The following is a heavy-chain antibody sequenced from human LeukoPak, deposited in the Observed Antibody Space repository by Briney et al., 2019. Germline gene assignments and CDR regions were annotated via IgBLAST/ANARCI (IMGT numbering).Heavy chain of an antibody. J-gene: IGHJ4*02. CDR2: ISSSGSYI. CDR3: ARALGDYYGSGSYD. CDR1: EFTFSTYN. D-gene: IGHD3-10*01. V-gene: IGHV3-21*01. Sequence: GGSLRLSCAASEFTFSTYNMNWVRQAPGKGLEWVSSISSSGSYIYYADSVKGRFTISRDNAKNSLYLQMNSLRAEDTAVYYCARALGDYYGSGSYDWGQGTLVTVSS.